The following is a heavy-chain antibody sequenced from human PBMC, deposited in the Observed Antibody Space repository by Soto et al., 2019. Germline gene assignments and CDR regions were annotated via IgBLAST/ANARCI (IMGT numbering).Heavy chain of an antibody. V-gene: IGHV4-39*01. D-gene: IGHD6-25*01. CDR3: AVVDSTGNWFDP. J-gene: IGHJ5*02. Sequence: AAPLSPTCTISAAFISSSDLCWGWLRQTRGRGLEFIGSMYNSGTTYYNPSLKSRVTISVDTSKNQFTLKLISVTAADTAVYYCAVVDSTGNWFDPWGEGALVTVSS. CDR1: AAFISSSDLC. CDR2: MYNSGTT.